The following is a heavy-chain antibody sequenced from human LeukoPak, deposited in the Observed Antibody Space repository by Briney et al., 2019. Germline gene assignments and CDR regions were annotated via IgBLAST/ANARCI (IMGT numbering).Heavy chain of an antibody. CDR3: ARDADSHYMDV. D-gene: IGHD2-15*01. Sequence: ASVKVSCKASGYTFTGYYMHWVRHAPGQGLEWMGGINTNSGGTNYAQKFQGRVTMTRDTSISTAYMELSRLRSDDTAVYYCARDADSHYMDVWGKGTTVTISS. CDR2: INTNSGGT. J-gene: IGHJ6*03. CDR1: GYTFTGYY. V-gene: IGHV1-2*02.